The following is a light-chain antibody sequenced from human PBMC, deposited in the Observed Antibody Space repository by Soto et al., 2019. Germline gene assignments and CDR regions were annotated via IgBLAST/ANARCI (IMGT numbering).Light chain of an antibody. CDR2: EVS. Sequence: QSVLTQPPSASGTPGQRVTISCSGSSSNIGSNTVNWYQQLPGTAPKLMIYEVSKRPSGVPDRLSGSKSGNTASLTVSGLQAEDEADYYCSSYAGSNNVFGTGTKATVL. V-gene: IGLV1-44*01. CDR1: SSNIGSNT. CDR3: SSYAGSNNV. J-gene: IGLJ1*01.